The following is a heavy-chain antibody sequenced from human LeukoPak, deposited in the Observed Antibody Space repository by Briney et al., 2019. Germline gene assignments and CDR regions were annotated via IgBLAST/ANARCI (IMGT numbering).Heavy chain of an antibody. CDR3: AKELMGFDY. CDR2: VSGTGLTT. Sequence: PGGSLRLSCAASGFTFSSYAMSWVRRAPGKGLEWVSAVSGTGLTTYYADSVKGRFIVSRDNSKNTAYLQMNSLRGEDAAGYYCAKELMGFDYWGQGTLVTVSS. D-gene: IGHD2-8*01. J-gene: IGHJ4*02. V-gene: IGHV3-23*01. CDR1: GFTFSSYA.